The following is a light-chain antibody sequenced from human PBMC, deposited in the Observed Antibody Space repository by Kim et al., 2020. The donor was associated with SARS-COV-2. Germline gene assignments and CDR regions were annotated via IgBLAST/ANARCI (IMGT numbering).Light chain of an antibody. CDR3: QVWDSGSDQWV. J-gene: IGLJ3*02. CDR2: YDT. Sequence: APGKTATITCGGDDNGTKSVHWYQQKPGQAPVLVIYYDTDRPSGIPERFSASNSGNTATLTVSRVEAGDEADYYCQVWDSGSDQWVFGGGTKLTVL. CDR1: DNGTKS. V-gene: IGLV3-21*04.